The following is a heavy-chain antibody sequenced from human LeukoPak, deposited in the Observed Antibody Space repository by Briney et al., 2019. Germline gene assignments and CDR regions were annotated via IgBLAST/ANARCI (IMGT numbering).Heavy chain of an antibody. D-gene: IGHD3-22*01. CDR3: AREYDSSGYDC. CDR2: INHSGST. Sequence: SETLSLTCTVSGGSISSSSYYWSWIRQPPGKGLEWIGEINHSGSTNYNPSLKSRVTISVDTSKNQFSLKLSSVTAADTAVYYCAREYDSSGYDCWGQGTLVTVSS. CDR1: GGSISSSSYY. V-gene: IGHV4-39*07. J-gene: IGHJ4*02.